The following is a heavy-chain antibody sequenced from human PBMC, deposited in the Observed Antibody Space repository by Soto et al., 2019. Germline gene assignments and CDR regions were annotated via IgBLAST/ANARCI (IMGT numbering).Heavy chain of an antibody. CDR3: ARDRGDIVVVTAAFDI. CDR2: IWYDGSNK. J-gene: IGHJ3*02. Sequence: GGSLRLSCAASGFTFSSYGMHWVRQAPGKGLEWVAVIWYDGSNKYYADSVKGRFTISRDNSKNTLYLQMNSLRAEDTAVYYCARDRGDIVVVTAAFDIWGQGTVVTVSS. V-gene: IGHV3-33*01. CDR1: GFTFSSYG. D-gene: IGHD2-21*02.